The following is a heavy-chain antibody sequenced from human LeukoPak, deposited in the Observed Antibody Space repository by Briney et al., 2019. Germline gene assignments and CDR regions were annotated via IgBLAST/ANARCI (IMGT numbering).Heavy chain of an antibody. Sequence: GGSLRLSCAASGFTFNRYSMNWVRQAPGKGLEWLSHISGGSSVIDYADSVKGRFAISRDNAKNSLYLQMNSLRVEDTAVYFCARARIAAPLLDYWGQGSLVTVSS. V-gene: IGHV3-21*05. CDR3: ARARIAAPLLDY. J-gene: IGHJ4*02. CDR1: GFTFNRYS. CDR2: ISGGSSVI. D-gene: IGHD6-13*01.